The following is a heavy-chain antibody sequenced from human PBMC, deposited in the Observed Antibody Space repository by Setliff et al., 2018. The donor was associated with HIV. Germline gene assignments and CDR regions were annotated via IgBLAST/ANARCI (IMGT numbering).Heavy chain of an antibody. CDR3: ARAIGIISLYYFDS. CDR1: GGSISSDS. V-gene: IGHV4-59*01. J-gene: IGHJ4*02. Sequence: SETLSLTCTVSGGSISSDSWSWIRQPPGKGMEWIGFIYDSGSTNYNPSLESRVTISVDTSKNQFSLKLSSVTAADTAVYYCARAIGIISLYYFDSWGQGTLVTVSS. CDR2: IYDSGST. D-gene: IGHD3-10*01.